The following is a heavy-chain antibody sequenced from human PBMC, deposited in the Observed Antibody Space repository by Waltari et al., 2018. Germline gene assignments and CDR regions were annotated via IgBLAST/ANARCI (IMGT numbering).Heavy chain of an antibody. V-gene: IGHV4-31*01. Sequence: QVQLQQSGPGLVKPSQTLTLICTVSGGSMTSESSYWRGIRQHPGKGREWSGFIANSGTPYYNPTLKSVVDMSIDTSKNQFSLKVNSVTAADTAVYYCAKGGGGTRDGMDVWGQGTTVTVSS. D-gene: IGHD2-2*01. CDR1: GGSMTSESSY. CDR2: IANSGTP. J-gene: IGHJ6*02. CDR3: AKGGGGTRDGMDV.